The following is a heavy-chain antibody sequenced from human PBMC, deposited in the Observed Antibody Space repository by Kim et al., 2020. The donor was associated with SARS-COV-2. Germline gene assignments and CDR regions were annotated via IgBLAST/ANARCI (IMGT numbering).Heavy chain of an antibody. V-gene: IGHV7-4-1*02. CDR3: ARGIAVADFGAFDI. J-gene: IGHJ3*02. CDR1: GYTFTSYA. D-gene: IGHD6-19*01. Sequence: ASVKVSCKASGYTFTSYAMNWVRQAPGQGLEWMGWINTNTGNPTYAQGFTGRFVFSLDTSVSTAYLQISSLKAEDTAVYYCARGIAVADFGAFDIWGQGTMVTVSS. CDR2: INTNTGNP.